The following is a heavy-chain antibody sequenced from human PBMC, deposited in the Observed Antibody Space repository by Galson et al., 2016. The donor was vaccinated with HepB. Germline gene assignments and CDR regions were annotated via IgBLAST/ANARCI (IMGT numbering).Heavy chain of an antibody. CDR3: ARGSAFGGVDN. J-gene: IGHJ4*02. V-gene: IGHV4-30-4*01. CDR1: GGSISSGDYY. CDR2: IYYSGSN. D-gene: IGHD3-16*01. Sequence: TLSLTCTVSGGSISSGDYYWSWIRQPPGKGLEWIGYIYYSGSNYHSPSLQSRVTISVDTSKNQFSLKLNAVTAADTAVYYCARGSAFGGVDNWGQGTLVTVSS.